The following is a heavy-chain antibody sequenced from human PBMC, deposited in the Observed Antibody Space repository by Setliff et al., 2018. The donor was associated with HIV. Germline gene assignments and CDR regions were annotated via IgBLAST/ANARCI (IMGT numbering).Heavy chain of an antibody. D-gene: IGHD5-18*01. J-gene: IGHJ4*02. Sequence: PSETLSLTCSVSGGSVNSSTYYWGWIRQPPGKGLEWIGSIYYSGATYYNPSLKSRVTISVDTSKNQFSLKLSSVTAADTAVYYCARTLRAAAMGYFDYWGQGTLVTVSS. CDR3: ARTLRAAAMGYFDY. CDR1: GGSVNSSTYY. CDR2: IYYSGAT. V-gene: IGHV4-39*07.